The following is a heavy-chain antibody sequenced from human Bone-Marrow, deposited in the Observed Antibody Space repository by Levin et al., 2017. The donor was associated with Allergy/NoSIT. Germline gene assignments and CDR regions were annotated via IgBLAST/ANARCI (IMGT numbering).Heavy chain of an antibody. D-gene: IGHD4-11*01. Sequence: SETLSLTCTVSGASITDYYWSWVRQPAGKGLEWIGRIYSSGSPKYNPSLRSRVSMSVDTSKNQLSLRLTSLTAADTAVYYCARDGTRADSSTWNRGQGTLVTVS. CDR3: ARDGTRADSSTWN. CDR1: GASITDYY. J-gene: IGHJ4*02. V-gene: IGHV4-4*07. CDR2: IYSSGSP.